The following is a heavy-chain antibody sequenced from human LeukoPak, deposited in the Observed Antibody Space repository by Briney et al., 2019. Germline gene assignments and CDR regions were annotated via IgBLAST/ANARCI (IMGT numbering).Heavy chain of an antibody. CDR3: ARGGYCSGGSCFDY. V-gene: IGHV1-8*01. Sequence: ASVEVSCKASGYTFTSYDINWVRQATGQGLEWMGWMNPNSGNTGYAQKFQGRVTMTRNTSISTAYMELSSLRSEDTAVYYCARGGYCSGGSCFDYWGQGTLVTVSS. CDR1: GYTFTSYD. D-gene: IGHD2-15*01. CDR2: MNPNSGNT. J-gene: IGHJ4*02.